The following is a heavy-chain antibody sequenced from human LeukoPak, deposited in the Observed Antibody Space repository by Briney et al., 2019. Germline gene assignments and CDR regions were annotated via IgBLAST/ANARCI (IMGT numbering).Heavy chain of an antibody. CDR3: TTFCSGLTDY. Sequence: QTGGSLRLSCAASGFNLNSYWISWVRQAPGKGLEWLANINQDGSEKYYVDSVKGRFTISRDNAKNSLYLQMNSLRAEDTAVYYCTTFCSGLTDYWGQGTLVTVSS. J-gene: IGHJ4*02. D-gene: IGHD2/OR15-2a*01. CDR2: INQDGSEK. CDR1: GFNLNSYW. V-gene: IGHV3-7*05.